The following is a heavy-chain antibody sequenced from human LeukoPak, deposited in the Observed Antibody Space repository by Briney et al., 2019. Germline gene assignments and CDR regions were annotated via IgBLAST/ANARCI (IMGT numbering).Heavy chain of an antibody. CDR3: ARDLRIFGVAYWFDP. D-gene: IGHD3-3*01. V-gene: IGHV1-46*01. Sequence: ASVKVSCKASGGTFSSYAISWVRQAPGQGLEWMGTINPSRGSTTYAQRFQDRVTLTRDTSTSTVYMELSSLRSEDTAVYYCARDLRIFGVAYWFDPWGQGTLVTVSS. CDR2: INPSRGST. CDR1: GGTFSSYA. J-gene: IGHJ5*02.